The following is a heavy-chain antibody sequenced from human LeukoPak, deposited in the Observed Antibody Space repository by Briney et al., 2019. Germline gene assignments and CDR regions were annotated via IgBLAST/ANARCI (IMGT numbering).Heavy chain of an antibody. D-gene: IGHD4-23*01. Sequence: PGGSLRLSCAASGFTFDDYAMHWVRQAPGKGLEWVSGISWNSGSIGYADSVKGRFTISRDNAKNSLYLQMNSLRAEDTALYYCAKDMGYGGNSVFDYWGQGTLVTVSS. CDR1: GFTFDDYA. CDR3: AKDMGYGGNSVFDY. CDR2: ISWNSGSI. J-gene: IGHJ4*02. V-gene: IGHV3-9*01.